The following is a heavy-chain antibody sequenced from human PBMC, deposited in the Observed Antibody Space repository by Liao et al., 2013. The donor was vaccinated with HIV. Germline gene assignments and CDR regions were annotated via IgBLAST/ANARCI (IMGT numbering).Heavy chain of an antibody. CDR2: FYTGGTT. CDR1: GASISSYY. Sequence: QVQLQESGPGLVKASETLSLNCNVSGASISSYYWSWIRQPAGKGLEWIGRFYTGGTTNYNPSLKSRVTMSVDTSKNQFSLRLTSVTAADTAVYYCARGIGGPFDYWGQGVLVTVSS. J-gene: IGHJ4*02. CDR3: ARGIGGPFDY. V-gene: IGHV4-4*07.